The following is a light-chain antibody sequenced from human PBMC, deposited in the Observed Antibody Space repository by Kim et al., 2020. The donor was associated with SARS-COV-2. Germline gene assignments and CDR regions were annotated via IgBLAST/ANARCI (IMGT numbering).Light chain of an antibody. V-gene: IGLV3-19*01. Sequence: ALGQTVRSTCIGDSIRKYPASGYQQKPGQAPILVMHNKNNVRPSGVPDRFSGSNSGNTAFLTITGAQVEDEAAYYCGSRDNNGPGVFGGGTQLTVL. J-gene: IGLJ3*02. CDR1: SIRKYP. CDR3: GSRDNNGPGV. CDR2: NKN.